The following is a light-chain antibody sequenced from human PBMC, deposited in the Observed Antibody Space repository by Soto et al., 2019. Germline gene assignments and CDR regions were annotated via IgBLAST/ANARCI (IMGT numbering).Light chain of an antibody. CDR3: QQYGSSKT. CDR2: GAS. CDR1: QSVRSSY. Sequence: EIVLTQSPGTLSLSPGERATLSCRASQSVRSSYLAWYQQKPGQAPRLLIYGASSRDTGIPDRFSGSGSGTDFTLSISRLEPEDFAVYYCQQYGSSKTFGQGTKVEIK. J-gene: IGKJ1*01. V-gene: IGKV3-20*01.